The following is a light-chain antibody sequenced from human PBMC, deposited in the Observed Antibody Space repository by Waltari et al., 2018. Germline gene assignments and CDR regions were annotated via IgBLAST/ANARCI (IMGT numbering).Light chain of an antibody. CDR2: DVT. CDR3: SSYTSTRTLV. CDR1: SSDVGGYNS. Sequence: QSALTQPASVSGTPGQSITISCTGPSSDVGGYNSVSWYQQHPGIAPKLLIYDVTYRPSGVSNRFSGSKSGNTASLTISGLQAEDEADYYCSSYTSTRTLVFGGGTKLTVL. V-gene: IGLV2-14*03. J-gene: IGLJ2*01.